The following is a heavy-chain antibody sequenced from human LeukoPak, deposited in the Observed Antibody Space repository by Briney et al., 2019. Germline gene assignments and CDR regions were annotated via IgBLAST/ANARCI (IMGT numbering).Heavy chain of an antibody. Sequence: GASVKVSCKASGYTFTSNGVHWVRQAPGQRLEWMGWINAGNGNTKYSQKFQGRVTITRDTSASTAYMELSSLRSEDTAVYYCAGHYYDSSEAFDIWGQGTMVTVSS. V-gene: IGHV1-3*01. CDR3: AGHYYDSSEAFDI. CDR2: INAGNGNT. J-gene: IGHJ3*02. D-gene: IGHD3-22*01. CDR1: GYTFTSNG.